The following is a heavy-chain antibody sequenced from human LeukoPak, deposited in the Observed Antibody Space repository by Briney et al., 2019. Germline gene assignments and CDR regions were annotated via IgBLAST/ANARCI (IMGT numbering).Heavy chain of an antibody. CDR1: GFTFSSYW. Sequence: GWSLILSCAASGFTFSSYWMSWVRQAPGKGLQWVANIKQDGSEKYYVDSVKGRFTISRDNAKNSLYLQMNSLRAEDTAVYYCTRDRSGQDWGQGTLVTVSS. J-gene: IGHJ4*02. CDR2: IKQDGSEK. D-gene: IGHD1-1*01. CDR3: TRDRSGQD. V-gene: IGHV3-7*05.